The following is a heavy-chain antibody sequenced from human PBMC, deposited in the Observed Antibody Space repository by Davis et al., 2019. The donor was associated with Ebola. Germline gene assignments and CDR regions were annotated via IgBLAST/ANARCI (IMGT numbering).Heavy chain of an antibody. Sequence: ASVKVSCKASGYTFTGYYMRWVRQAPGQGLEWMGWINPNSGGTNYAQKFQGWVTMTRDTSISTAYMELSRLRSDDTAVYYRARDRYCSGGSCYAQFDYWGQGTLVTVSS. CDR3: ARDRYCSGGSCYAQFDY. CDR1: GYTFTGYY. V-gene: IGHV1-2*04. CDR2: INPNSGGT. D-gene: IGHD2-15*01. J-gene: IGHJ4*02.